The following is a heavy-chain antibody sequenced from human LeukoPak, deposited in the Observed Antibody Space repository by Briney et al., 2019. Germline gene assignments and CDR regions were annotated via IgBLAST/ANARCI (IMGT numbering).Heavy chain of an antibody. Sequence: GGSLRLSCTASRFTFSTYAMSWVRQAPGKGLEWVSSISGSGDTTYYTGSVKGRFTISRDNSKNALYLQMSSLRAEDTAVYYCAKSQRIDQLVAQRIDYWGQGTLVTVSS. CDR3: AKSQRIDQLVAQRIDY. V-gene: IGHV3-23*01. CDR1: RFTFSTYA. D-gene: IGHD2-2*01. J-gene: IGHJ4*02. CDR2: ISGSGDTT.